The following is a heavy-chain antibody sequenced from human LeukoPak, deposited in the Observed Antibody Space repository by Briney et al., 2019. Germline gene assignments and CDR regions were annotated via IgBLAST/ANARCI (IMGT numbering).Heavy chain of an antibody. CDR1: GFNFSSYS. J-gene: IGHJ6*02. CDR2: IYIDGGT. CDR3: AREYYYGFNV. V-gene: IGHV3-66*01. Sequence: GVSLRLSCAASGFNFSSYSMNWVRRAPGKGLKWVSVIYIDGGTDFADSVKGRFTISRDNSKNTLYLQMHSLRADDTAVYYCAREYYYGFNVWGQGTTVTVSS.